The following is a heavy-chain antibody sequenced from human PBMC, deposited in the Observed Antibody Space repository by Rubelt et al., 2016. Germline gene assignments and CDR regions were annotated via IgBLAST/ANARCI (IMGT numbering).Heavy chain of an antibody. CDR2: ISAYNGNT. J-gene: IGHJ2*01. CDR3: ARDRIRIAARQGWYFDL. CDR1: GYTFTSYG. Sequence: QVQRVQSGAEVKKPGASVKVSCKASGYTFTSYGISWVRQAPGQGLEWMGWISAYNGNTNYAQKRQGRVTMTAETSTSTAYMELRSLGSDDTAVYYCARDRIRIAARQGWYFDLWGRGTLVTVSS. D-gene: IGHD6-6*01. V-gene: IGHV1-18*01.